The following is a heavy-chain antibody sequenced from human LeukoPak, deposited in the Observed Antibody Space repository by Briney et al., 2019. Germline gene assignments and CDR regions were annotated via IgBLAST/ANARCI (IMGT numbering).Heavy chain of an antibody. CDR1: GYTFTGYG. CDR2: ISAYNGNT. CDR3: ARIDLAYGSGTYYSSYFEY. V-gene: IGHV1-18*01. D-gene: IGHD3-10*01. Sequence: ASVKVSCKASGYTFTGYGITWVRQAPGQGLEWMGWISAYNGNTNYAQKFQGRVTMTTETSTRIAYMELRSLRSDDAAVYYCARIDLAYGSGTYYSSYFEYWGQGTPVTVSS. J-gene: IGHJ4*02.